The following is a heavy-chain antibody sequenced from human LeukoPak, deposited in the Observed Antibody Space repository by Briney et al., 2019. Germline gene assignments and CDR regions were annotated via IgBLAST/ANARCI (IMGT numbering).Heavy chain of an antibody. D-gene: IGHD6-6*01. CDR1: GVTVGNNY. CDR3: ARDPPAVAANTYG. J-gene: IGHJ4*02. Sequence: PGGSLRLSCAASGVTVGNNYMNWVRQAPGKGLEWVSLIYSGGSTHYADSVEGRFTISRDNSKNTLYLQMNSLRVDDTAVYYCARDPPAVAANTYGWGQGTLVTVSS. V-gene: IGHV3-66*01. CDR2: IYSGGST.